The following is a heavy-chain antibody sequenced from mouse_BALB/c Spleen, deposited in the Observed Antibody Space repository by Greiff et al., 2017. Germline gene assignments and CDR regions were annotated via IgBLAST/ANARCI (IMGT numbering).Heavy chain of an antibody. J-gene: IGHJ2*01. D-gene: IGHD2-3*01. CDR2: ISSGGSYT. V-gene: IGHV5-9-3*01. CDR3: ARRNYDGYPDY. CDR1: GFTFSSYA. Sequence: EVKLVESGGGLVKPGGSLKLSCAASGFTFSSYAMSWVRQTPEKRLEWVATISSGGSYTYYPDSVKGRFTISRDNAKNTLYLQMSSLRSEDTAMYYCARRNYDGYPDYWGQGTTLTVSS.